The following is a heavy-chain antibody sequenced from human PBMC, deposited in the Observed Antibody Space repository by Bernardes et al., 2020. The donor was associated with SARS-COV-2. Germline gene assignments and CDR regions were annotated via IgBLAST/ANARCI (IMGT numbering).Heavy chain of an antibody. Sequence: GGSLRLSCAASGFTFSDHGMHWVRQAPGKGLEWVALISYDESDKNYADSVRGRFTISRDNSKNTLYLQMNSLRVEDTAMYYCANDILTGAYGMDVWGQGTTVTVSS. V-gene: IGHV3-30*18. CDR1: GFTFSDHG. D-gene: IGHD3-9*01. CDR3: ANDILTGAYGMDV. J-gene: IGHJ6*02. CDR2: ISYDESDK.